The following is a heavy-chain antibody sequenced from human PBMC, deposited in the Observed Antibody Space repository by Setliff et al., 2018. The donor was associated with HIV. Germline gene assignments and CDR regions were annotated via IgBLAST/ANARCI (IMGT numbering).Heavy chain of an antibody. CDR1: GFMFSGSA. CDR2: IRSRAIDYAT. V-gene: IGHV3-73*01. D-gene: IGHD3-16*01. CDR3: TRLGEAGFDYYMDV. Sequence: GESLKISCTASGFMFSGSAIHWVRQTSGKGLEWIGRIRSRAIDYATEYAVSTKGRFIISRDDSRGSSHLQLNSLEIEDTAVYYCTRLGEAGFDYYMDVWGKGTTVTVSS. J-gene: IGHJ6*03.